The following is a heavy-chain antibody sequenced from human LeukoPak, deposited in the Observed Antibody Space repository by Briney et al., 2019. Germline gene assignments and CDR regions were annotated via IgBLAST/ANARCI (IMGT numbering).Heavy chain of an antibody. CDR3: ARGTGYSSRHDY. Sequence: ASVKVSCKASGYTFTGYYMHWVRQAPGQGLEWMVWINPNSGGTNYAQKFQGRVTMTRDTSISTAYMELSRLRSDDTAVYYCARGTGYSSRHDYWGQGTLVTVSS. V-gene: IGHV1-2*02. D-gene: IGHD6-13*01. CDR2: INPNSGGT. CDR1: GYTFTGYY. J-gene: IGHJ4*02.